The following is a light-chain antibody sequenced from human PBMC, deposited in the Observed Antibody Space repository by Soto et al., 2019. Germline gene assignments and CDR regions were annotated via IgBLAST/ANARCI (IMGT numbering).Light chain of an antibody. J-gene: IGLJ6*01. V-gene: IGLV2-14*01. CDR3: ASFRSGTILV. CDR2: EVN. Sequence: QSVLTQPASVSGSPGQSVTISCTGPRTDIGDSNFISWYQQSPGKAPRLLIYEVNNRPSGVSRRFSGSKAGNTASLTISGLLEDDEADYFCASFRSGTILVFGSGTQLTVL. CDR1: RTDIGDSNF.